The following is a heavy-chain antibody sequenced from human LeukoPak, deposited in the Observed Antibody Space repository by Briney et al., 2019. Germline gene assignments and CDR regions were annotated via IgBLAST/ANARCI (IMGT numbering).Heavy chain of an antibody. V-gene: IGHV1-69*04. CDR1: GGTFSSYA. D-gene: IGHD6-6*01. J-gene: IGHJ6*02. CDR2: IIPIFGIA. Sequence: GASVKVSCKASGGTFSSYAISWVRQAPGQGLEWMGRIIPIFGIANYAQKFQGRVTITADKSTSTAYMELSSLRSEDTAVYYCASGGSSSMEGQYYYYGMDVWGQGTTVTVSS. CDR3: ASGGSSSMEGQYYYYGMDV.